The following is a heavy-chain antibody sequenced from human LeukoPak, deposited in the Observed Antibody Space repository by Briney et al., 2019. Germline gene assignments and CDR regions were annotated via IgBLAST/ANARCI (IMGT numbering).Heavy chain of an antibody. D-gene: IGHD2-8*02. J-gene: IGHJ4*02. Sequence: PSETLSLTCTVSGGSISSYYWSWIRQPAGKGLEWIGRIYTSGSTNYNPSLKSRVTMSVDTSKNQFSLKLSSVTAADTAVYYCARDYYGWSTPRFDYWGQGTLVTVSS. CDR1: GGSISSYY. CDR3: ARDYYGWSTPRFDY. V-gene: IGHV4-4*07. CDR2: IYTSGST.